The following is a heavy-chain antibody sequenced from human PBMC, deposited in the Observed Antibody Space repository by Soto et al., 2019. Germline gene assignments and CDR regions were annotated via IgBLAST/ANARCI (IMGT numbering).Heavy chain of an antibody. V-gene: IGHV1-18*04. D-gene: IGHD6-6*01. Sequence: GASLKVSCKASGYTFTSYGISWVRQAPGQGLEWMGWISAYNGNTNYAQKLQGRVTMTTDTSTSTAYMELRSLRSDDTAVYYCARSMYSSSSGWFDPWGQGTLVTVSS. CDR3: ARSMYSSSSGWFDP. CDR2: ISAYNGNT. CDR1: GYTFTSYG. J-gene: IGHJ5*02.